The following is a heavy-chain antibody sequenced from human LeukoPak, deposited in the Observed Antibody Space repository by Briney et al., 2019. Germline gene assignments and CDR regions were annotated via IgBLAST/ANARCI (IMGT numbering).Heavy chain of an antibody. D-gene: IGHD6-13*01. J-gene: IGHJ4*02. CDR1: GGSISSSSYY. V-gene: IGHV4-39*01. CDR3: ARTDSSSHGGY. Sequence: PSEALSLTCTVSGGSISSSSYYWGWIRQPPGKGLEWIGSIYYSGSTYYNPSLKSRVTISVDTSKNQFSLKLSSVTAADTAVYYCARTDSSSHGGYWGQGTLVTVSS. CDR2: IYYSGST.